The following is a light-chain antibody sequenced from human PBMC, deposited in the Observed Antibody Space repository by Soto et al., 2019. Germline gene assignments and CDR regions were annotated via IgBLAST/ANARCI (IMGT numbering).Light chain of an antibody. CDR3: HQYYSYPQT. CDR2: AAS. J-gene: IGKJ1*01. CDR1: QGISSY. Sequence: AIRMTQSPSSFSASTGDRVTITCRASQGISSYLAWYQQKPGKAPKLLIYAASTLQSGVPSRFSGSGSGTDFNLTLSCLQSEDFATYYCHQYYSYPQTFGQGTKVEIK. V-gene: IGKV1-8*01.